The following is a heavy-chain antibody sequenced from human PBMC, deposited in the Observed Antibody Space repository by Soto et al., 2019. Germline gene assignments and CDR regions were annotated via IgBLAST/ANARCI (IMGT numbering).Heavy chain of an antibody. CDR1: GYYFSTFW. J-gene: IGHJ5*02. V-gene: IGHV5-51*01. CDR2: IYPDDSDV. Sequence: GESLKISCKASGYYFSTFWIAWVRQMPGRGLEWMGVIYPDDSDVTYSPSFQGQVTISVDKSMTTAYLHWSSMRASDTATYYSARHRNPGWFDPWGQGTPVTVSS. CDR3: ARHRNPGWFDP.